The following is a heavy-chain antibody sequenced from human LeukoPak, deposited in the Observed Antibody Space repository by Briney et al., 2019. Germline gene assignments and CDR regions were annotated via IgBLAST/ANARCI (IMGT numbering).Heavy chain of an antibody. CDR2: IYHSGST. V-gene: IGHV4-4*02. CDR1: GGSISSSNW. J-gene: IGHJ6*03. Sequence: NPSETLSLTCAVSGGSISSSNWWSWVRQPPGKGLEWIGEIYHSGSTNYNPSLKSRVTISVDTSKNQFSLKLSSVTAAETAVYYCARETSQKGAHYMDVWGKGTTVTISS. D-gene: IGHD3-16*01. CDR3: ARETSQKGAHYMDV.